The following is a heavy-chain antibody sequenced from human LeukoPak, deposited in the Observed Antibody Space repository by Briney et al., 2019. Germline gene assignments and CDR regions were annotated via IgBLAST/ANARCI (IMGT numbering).Heavy chain of an antibody. Sequence: TSETLSLTCTVSGVSISNYYWSWIRQPPGKGLEWIGYIYHSGSANYNPSLKSRVTISVDTSKNQFSLKLSSVTAADTAVYYCASQYSSGWAFWGQGTLVTVSS. D-gene: IGHD6-19*01. V-gene: IGHV4-59*12. J-gene: IGHJ4*02. CDR2: IYHSGSA. CDR1: GVSISNYY. CDR3: ASQYSSGWAF.